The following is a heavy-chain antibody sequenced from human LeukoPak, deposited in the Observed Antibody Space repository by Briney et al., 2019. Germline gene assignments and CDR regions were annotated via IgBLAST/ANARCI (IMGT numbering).Heavy chain of an antibody. J-gene: IGHJ4*02. Sequence: GGSLRLSCAASGFTFRNYEMNWVRQAPGKGLEWVPYICGSGSTKYYADSGKGRFTISRDNAKNSLYLQMNSLRAEDTAVYSCASYIVGPTMDYWGQGTLVTVSP. CDR3: ASYIVGPTMDY. D-gene: IGHD1-26*01. CDR1: GFTFRNYE. V-gene: IGHV3-48*03. CDR2: ICGSGSTK.